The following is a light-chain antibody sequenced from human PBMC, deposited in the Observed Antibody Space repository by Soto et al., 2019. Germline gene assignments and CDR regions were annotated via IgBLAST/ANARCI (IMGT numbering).Light chain of an antibody. CDR2: GAS. CDR1: QSVSSSY. CDR3: QQYGSSPWT. V-gene: IGKV3-20*01. J-gene: IGKJ1*01. Sequence: EIVLTQSPGTLSLSPGERATLSCRASQSVSSSYLAWYQQKPGQAPRPLIYGASSRAIGIPDRFSGSGSRTDFTLTISRLEPEDFAVYYCQQYGSSPWTFGQVTKVEIK.